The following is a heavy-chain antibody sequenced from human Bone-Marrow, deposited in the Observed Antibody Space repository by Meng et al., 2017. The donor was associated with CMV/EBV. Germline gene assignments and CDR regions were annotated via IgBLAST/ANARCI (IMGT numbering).Heavy chain of an antibody. CDR3: ARAQAIGAANWFDP. Sequence: ASVKVSCKASGGTFSSYAISWVRQAPGQGLEWMGWLNPDSGTTKYAQKFQDRVTLTRDMSINTAYMDLSRLKFDDTAVYFCARAQAIGAANWFDPWGQGTLVTVSS. J-gene: IGHJ5*02. CDR2: LNPDSGTT. D-gene: IGHD6-13*01. CDR1: GGTFSSYA. V-gene: IGHV1-2*02.